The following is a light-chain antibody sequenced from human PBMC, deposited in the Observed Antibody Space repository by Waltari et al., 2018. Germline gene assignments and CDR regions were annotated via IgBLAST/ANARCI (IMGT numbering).Light chain of an antibody. J-gene: IGLJ1*01. CDR1: SSDVGAYDY. Sequence: QSALIQPRAVSRSPGQSVIISCTGASSDVGAYDYVSWYPQHPGKAPTLILYDVNNRPSEVPDRCSGSKSGNTASLTISGLQAEDEADYYCCSYAGNYANYVFGTGTKLT. V-gene: IGLV2-11*01. CDR2: DVN. CDR3: CSYAGNYANYV.